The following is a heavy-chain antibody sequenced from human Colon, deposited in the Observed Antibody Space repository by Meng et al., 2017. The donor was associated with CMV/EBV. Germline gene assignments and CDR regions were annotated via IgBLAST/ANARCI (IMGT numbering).Heavy chain of an antibody. CDR2: IKEDGSEK. CDR3: ARDPFIKAFDI. Sequence: GESLKISCAASGFTFSNYWMTWLRQAPGRGLELVAHIKEDGSEKYFVGSVKGRFTISRDNAKNSLYLQMNSLRAEDTAVYYCARDPFIKAFDIRGQGTMVTVS. J-gene: IGHJ3*02. V-gene: IGHV3-7*01. CDR1: GFTFSNYW.